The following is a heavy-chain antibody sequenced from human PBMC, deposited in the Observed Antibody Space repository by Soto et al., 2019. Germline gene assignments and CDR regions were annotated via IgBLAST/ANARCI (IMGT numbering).Heavy chain of an antibody. Sequence: SETLSLTCIVSDYSISSGYYWGWVRQSPGRGLEWIGSMFHSGSSYSNPSLKSRVTISVDTSKNQFSLKLSSVTAADTAVYYCAREGRITIFGVVIIRGDAFDIWGQGTMVTVSS. V-gene: IGHV4-38-2*02. D-gene: IGHD3-3*01. CDR1: DYSISSGYY. J-gene: IGHJ3*02. CDR3: AREGRITIFGVVIIRGDAFDI. CDR2: MFHSGSS.